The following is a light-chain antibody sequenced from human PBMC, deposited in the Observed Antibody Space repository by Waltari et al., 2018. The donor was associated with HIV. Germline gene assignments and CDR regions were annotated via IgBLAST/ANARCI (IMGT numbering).Light chain of an antibody. CDR1: QNIGNW. Sequence: DIQMTQSPSTLSASVGDSVPITCRANQNIGNWLAWYQQKPGKTPNLLIFKASTLQTGVPSRFSGSGSGTEFTLSIRRLQPDDFATYYCQQYNSLWTFGQGTKVE. CDR2: KAS. V-gene: IGKV1-5*03. J-gene: IGKJ1*01. CDR3: QQYNSLWT.